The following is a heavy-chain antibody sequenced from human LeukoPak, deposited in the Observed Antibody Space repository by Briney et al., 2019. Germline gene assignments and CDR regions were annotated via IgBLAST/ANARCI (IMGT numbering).Heavy chain of an antibody. CDR2: IYWDDDK. CDR3: AHPALVPAVMSDYYYGRDV. Sequence: SGPTLVKPTQTLTLTCTFSGFSLSTSGVGVGWIRQPPGKALEWLALIYWDDDKRYSPSLKSRLTITKDTSKNQVVLTMTNMDPGDTATYSCAHPALVPAVMSDYYYGRDVGAKGPTVPVSS. CDR1: GFSLSTSGVG. V-gene: IGHV2-5*02. D-gene: IGHD2-2*01. J-gene: IGHJ6*04.